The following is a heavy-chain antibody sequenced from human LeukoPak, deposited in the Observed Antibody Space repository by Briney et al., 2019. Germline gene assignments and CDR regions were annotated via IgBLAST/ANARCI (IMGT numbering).Heavy chain of an antibody. CDR2: IRPDGSER. J-gene: IGHJ3*02. Sequence: GSLRLSCAASEFTFSSFWMIWVRQAPGKGLEWVASIRPDGSERYFVESVKGRFTLSRDNAKDSLNLQMNSLRAEDTAVYYCARRSGGDAFDMWGQGTVVTVSS. CDR3: ARRSGGDAFDM. V-gene: IGHV3-7*03. D-gene: IGHD2-15*01. CDR1: EFTFSSFW.